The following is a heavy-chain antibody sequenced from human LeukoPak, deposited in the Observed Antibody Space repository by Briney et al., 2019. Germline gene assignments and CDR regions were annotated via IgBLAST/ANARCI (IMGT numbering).Heavy chain of an antibody. CDR3: ARQSSGWYSDPYHFDY. CDR2: IYYSGST. V-gene: IGHV4-59*08. J-gene: IGHJ4*02. Sequence: TASETLSLTCTVSGGSISSCYWSWIRQPPGKGLEWIGYIYYSGSTNYNPSLKSRVTISVDTSKNQFSLKLSSVTAADTAVYYCARQSSGWYSDPYHFDYWGQGTLVTVSS. CDR1: GGSISSCY. D-gene: IGHD6-19*01.